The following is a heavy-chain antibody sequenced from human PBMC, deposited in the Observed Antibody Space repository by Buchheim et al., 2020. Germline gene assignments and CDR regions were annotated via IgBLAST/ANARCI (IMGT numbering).Heavy chain of an antibody. CDR1: GFTFSSYG. CDR2: ISYDGSNK. D-gene: IGHD3-22*01. J-gene: IGHJ4*02. Sequence: QVQLVESGGGVVQPGRSLRLSCAASGFTFSSYGMHWVRQAPGKGLEWVAVISYDGSNKYYADSVKGRFTISRDNSTTTLYLQMNSLRAEDTAVYYCAKRGTYYDSSGYVDYWGQGTL. V-gene: IGHV3-30*18. CDR3: AKRGTYYDSSGYVDY.